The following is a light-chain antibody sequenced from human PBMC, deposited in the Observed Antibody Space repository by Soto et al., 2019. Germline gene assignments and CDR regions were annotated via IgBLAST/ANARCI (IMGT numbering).Light chain of an antibody. CDR1: QSVSHN. Sequence: EIVMTQSPATLYVSPGERATVSCRASQSVSHNLDWFQQRPGQAPRLLISGASTRAAGIPARFSGSGSETEFTLTISSLQSEDFAVYYCQQRDGWPPTFGQGTKVDIK. J-gene: IGKJ1*01. V-gene: IGKV3-15*01. CDR2: GAS. CDR3: QQRDGWPPT.